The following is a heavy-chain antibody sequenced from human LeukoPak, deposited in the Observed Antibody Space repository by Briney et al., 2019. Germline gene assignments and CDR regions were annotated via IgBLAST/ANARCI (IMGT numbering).Heavy chain of an antibody. Sequence: SETLSLTCTVSGGSISNYYWSWIRQPPGKGLEWIGYIYHSGSTYYNPSLKSRVTISVDTSKNQLTLKLRSVTAADTAVYYCARNPVAHFDYWGQGTLVTVSS. CDR3: ARNPVAHFDY. CDR1: GGSISNYY. CDR2: IYHSGST. V-gene: IGHV4-59*01. J-gene: IGHJ4*02.